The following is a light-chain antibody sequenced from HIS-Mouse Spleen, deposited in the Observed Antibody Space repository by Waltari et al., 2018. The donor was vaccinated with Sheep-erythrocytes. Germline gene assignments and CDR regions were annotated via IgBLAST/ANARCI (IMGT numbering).Light chain of an antibody. Sequence: SYELTQPPSVSVSPGQTASITCSGDKLGDKYACWYQQKPGQSPLLVIYQDSKRPSGIPERFSGSNSGNTAPLTISGTQAMDEADYYCQAWDSSTAVFGGGTKLTVL. CDR1: KLGDKY. V-gene: IGLV3-1*01. CDR3: QAWDSSTAV. CDR2: QDS. J-gene: IGLJ2*01.